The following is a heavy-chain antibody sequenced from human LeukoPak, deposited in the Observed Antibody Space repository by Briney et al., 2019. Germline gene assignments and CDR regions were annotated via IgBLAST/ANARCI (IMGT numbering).Heavy chain of an antibody. CDR2: IIPIFGTA. CDR1: GYTFTSYD. Sequence: GASVKVSCKASGYTFTSYDINWVRQAPGQGLEWMGGIIPIFGTANYAQKFQGRVTITTDESTSTAYMELSSLRSEDTAVYYCARDNQPPLGGYSHWGQGTLVTVSS. D-gene: IGHD5-18*01. J-gene: IGHJ4*02. V-gene: IGHV1-69*05. CDR3: ARDNQPPLGGYSH.